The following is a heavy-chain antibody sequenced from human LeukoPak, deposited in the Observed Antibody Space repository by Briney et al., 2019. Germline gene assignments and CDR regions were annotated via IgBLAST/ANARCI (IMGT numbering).Heavy chain of an antibody. CDR3: AREGGGYRLFEF. J-gene: IGHJ4*02. D-gene: IGHD2-15*01. CDR1: GFTFSTYW. V-gene: IGHV3-74*01. Sequence: GGSLRLSCAASGFTFSTYWMHWVRQVPGGGLVWVSRINPDGRTITYADSVKARFTISRDNAENTLYLQMDNLRAEDTAVYYCAREGGGYRLFEFWGQGLLVTVSS. CDR2: INPDGRTI.